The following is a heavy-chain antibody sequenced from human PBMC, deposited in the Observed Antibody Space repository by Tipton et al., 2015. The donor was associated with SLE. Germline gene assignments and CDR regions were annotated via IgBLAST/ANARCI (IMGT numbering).Heavy chain of an antibody. CDR3: ARDQISVAKARAFDI. D-gene: IGHD4-23*01. CDR1: GGSISSGGYY. V-gene: IGHV4-31*03. J-gene: IGHJ3*02. CDR2: IYYSGNT. Sequence: TLSLTCTVSGGSISSGGYYWSWIRQHPGKGLEWIGYIYYSGNTYYNPSLKSRVSISVDTSKNQFSLKLSSVTAADTAVYYCARDQISVAKARAFDIWGQVTLVTFSS.